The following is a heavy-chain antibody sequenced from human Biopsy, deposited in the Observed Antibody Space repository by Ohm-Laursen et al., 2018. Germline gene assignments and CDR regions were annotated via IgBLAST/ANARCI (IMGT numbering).Heavy chain of an antibody. V-gene: IGHV4-39*07. J-gene: IGHJ5*02. Sequence: SETLSLTCTVSGGSISNNNYYWGWIRQPPGKGLEWIGSIFYRGSTHYNPSLKNLITISGDTSKNQFSLKLNSVTAADTAVYYCARGDYFDSNGYFWFDPWGQGTLVTVSS. CDR1: GGSISNNNYY. CDR3: ARGDYFDSNGYFWFDP. CDR2: IFYRGST. D-gene: IGHD3-22*01.